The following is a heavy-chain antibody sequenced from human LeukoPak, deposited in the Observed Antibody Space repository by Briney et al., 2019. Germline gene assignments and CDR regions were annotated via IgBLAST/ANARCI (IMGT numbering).Heavy chain of an antibody. CDR3: TRPDDYGDY. V-gene: IGHV3-73*01. CDR1: GFTFSGSA. Sequence: GGSLRLSCAASGFTFSGSAMHWVRQASGKGLEWVGRIRSKANNDATAYAASVKGRFTISRDDSKNTAYLQMNSLKTEDTAVYYCTRPDDYGDYWGQGTLVTVSS. CDR2: IRSKANNDAT. J-gene: IGHJ4*02.